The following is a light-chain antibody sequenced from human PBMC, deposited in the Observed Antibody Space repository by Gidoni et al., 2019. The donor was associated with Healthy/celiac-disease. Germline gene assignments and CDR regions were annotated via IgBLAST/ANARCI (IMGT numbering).Light chain of an antibody. CDR1: QSVSSN. CDR2: GAS. CDR3: QQYNNWTAT. V-gene: IGKV3-15*01. Sequence: EIVMTQSPATLSVSPGERATLSCRSSQSVSSNLAWYQQKPGQAPRLLIYGASTRATGIPARCSGSGSGKEFTLTISSLQSEDFAVYYCQQYNNWTATFGQGTKVEIK. J-gene: IGKJ1*01.